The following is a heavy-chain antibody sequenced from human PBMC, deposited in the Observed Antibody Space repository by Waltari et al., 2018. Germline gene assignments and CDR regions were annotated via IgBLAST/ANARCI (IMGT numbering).Heavy chain of an antibody. Sequence: EVQLLESGGHLVQPGGSLRLYCAASGFTFSRFFMMWVRQPPGKGLEWVSVITNDGKHTFYSDSVTGRFTVSRDNSKNMMYLQMNSLRPEDTALYFCARGHWGDYWGQGSLVTVSS. CDR1: GFTFSRFF. D-gene: IGHD3-16*01. CDR3: ARGHWGDY. J-gene: IGHJ4*02. CDR2: ITNDGKHT. V-gene: IGHV3-23*03.